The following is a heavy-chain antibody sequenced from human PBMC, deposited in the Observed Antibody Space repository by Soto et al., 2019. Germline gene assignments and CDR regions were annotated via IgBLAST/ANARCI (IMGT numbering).Heavy chain of an antibody. Sequence: EVQLVESGGGLVQPGGSLRLSCAASGFTFSSYWMHWVRQAPGKGLVWVSRINSDGSSTSYADSVKGRFTISRDNAKNTINLQMNMLLCEDRAVYYCVRTSLLVSAANREDYWGQGTLVTASS. CDR3: VRTSLLVSAANREDY. CDR1: GFTFSSYW. V-gene: IGHV3-74*01. J-gene: IGHJ4*02. CDR2: INSDGSST. D-gene: IGHD2-15*01.